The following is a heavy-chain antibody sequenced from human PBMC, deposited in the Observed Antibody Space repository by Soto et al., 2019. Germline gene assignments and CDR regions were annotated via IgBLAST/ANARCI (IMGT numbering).Heavy chain of an antibody. V-gene: IGHV3-33*01. CDR2: IWYDGSNK. Sequence: PGGSLRLSCAASGFTFSSYGMHWVRQAPGKGLEWVAVIWYDGSNKHYADSVKGRFTISRDNSKNTLYLQMNSLRVEDTAVYYCARGVATIGPWGQGTLVTVSS. CDR1: GFTFSSYG. CDR3: ARGVATIGP. J-gene: IGHJ5*02. D-gene: IGHD5-12*01.